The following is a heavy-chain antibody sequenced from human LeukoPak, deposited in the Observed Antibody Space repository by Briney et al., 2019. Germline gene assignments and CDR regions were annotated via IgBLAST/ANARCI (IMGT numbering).Heavy chain of an antibody. CDR3: AKAPHSSGYYSHFQH. CDR2: ISGSGGST. Sequence: GGSLRLSCAASGFTFSSYSMNWVRQAPGKGLEWVSAISGSGGSTYYADSVKGRFTISRDNSKNTLYLQMNSLRAEDTAVYYCAKAPHSSGYYSHFQHWGQGTLVTVSS. CDR1: GFTFSSYS. D-gene: IGHD3-22*01. J-gene: IGHJ1*01. V-gene: IGHV3-23*01.